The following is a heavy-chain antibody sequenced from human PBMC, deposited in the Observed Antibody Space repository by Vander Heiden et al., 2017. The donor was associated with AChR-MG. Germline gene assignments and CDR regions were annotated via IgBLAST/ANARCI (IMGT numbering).Heavy chain of an antibody. J-gene: IGHJ3*02. CDR3: ARQTTVTTDGKSAFDI. CDR2: IIPIFGTA. Sequence: QVQPVQSGAEVKKPGSSVKVSCKASGGTFSSYAISWVRQAPGQGLEWMGGIIPIFGTANYAQKFQGRVTITADESTSTAYMELSSLRSEDTAVYYCARQTTVTTDGKSAFDIWGQGTMVTVSS. D-gene: IGHD4-17*01. V-gene: IGHV1-69*01. CDR1: GGTFSSYA.